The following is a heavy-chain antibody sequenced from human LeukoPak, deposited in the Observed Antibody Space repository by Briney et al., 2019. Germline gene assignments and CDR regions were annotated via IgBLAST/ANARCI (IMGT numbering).Heavy chain of an antibody. V-gene: IGHV4-39*07. CDR2: IFYGGST. J-gene: IGHJ4*02. D-gene: IGHD3-22*01. Sequence: PSETLSLTCTVSGGSISSSGYFWGWIRQPPEKGLEWIGTIFYGGSTYYNPSLRSRVTISVDTSKNQFSLKLSSVTAADTAVYYCASCNSYYYDSRLDYWGQGTLVTVSS. CDR1: GGSISSSGYF. CDR3: ASCNSYYYDSRLDY.